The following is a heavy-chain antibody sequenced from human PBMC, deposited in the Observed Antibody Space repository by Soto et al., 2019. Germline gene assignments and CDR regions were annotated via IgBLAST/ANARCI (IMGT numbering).Heavy chain of an antibody. CDR1: GFTFSRYA. V-gene: IGHV3-23*01. CDR2: ISGSGGST. Sequence: GGSLRLSCAGSGFTFSRYARSLVRQAPGKGLEWVSAISGSGGSTYYADSVKGRFTIPSDNSKNTLYLPMNSLGAEDTAVYYCAKDFGSIVVVPAAIDSWGQGTLVTVSX. CDR3: AKDFGSIVVVPAAIDS. J-gene: IGHJ4*02. D-gene: IGHD2-2*01.